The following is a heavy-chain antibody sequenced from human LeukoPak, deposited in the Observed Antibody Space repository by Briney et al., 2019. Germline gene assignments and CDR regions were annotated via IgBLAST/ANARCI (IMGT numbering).Heavy chain of an antibody. CDR3: ARESNYYYMDV. Sequence: ASVKVSCKASGYTFTSYDINWVRQATGQGLEWMGLINPNSGGTNYTQKFQGRVTMTRDTSISTAYMELSRLRSDDTALYYCARESNYYYMDVWGKGTTVTVSS. V-gene: IGHV1-2*02. CDR1: GYTFTSYD. CDR2: INPNSGGT. J-gene: IGHJ6*03.